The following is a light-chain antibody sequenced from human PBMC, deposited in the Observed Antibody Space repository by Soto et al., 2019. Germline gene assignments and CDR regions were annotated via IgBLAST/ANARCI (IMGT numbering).Light chain of an antibody. J-gene: IGKJ5*01. CDR3: QQYGTSEII. CDR2: DTS. CDR1: QSVSSH. Sequence: IVLKQSPSTLSLSPGEGATLSCLASQSVSSHLAWYQQRPGQAPRLLIYDTSSRASGIPDRFSGSGSGTDFTLTISRLETEDFAVFYCQQYGTSEIIFGQGTRLEIK. V-gene: IGKV3-20*01.